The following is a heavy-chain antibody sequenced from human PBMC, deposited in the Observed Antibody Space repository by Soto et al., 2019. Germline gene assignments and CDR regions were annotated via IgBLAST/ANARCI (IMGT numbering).Heavy chain of an antibody. CDR2: SIPIFGTA. V-gene: IGHV1-69*13. Sequence: SVKVVCKASGGTFSSLDICWVRQAPGQGLEWMGGSIPIFGTANDAQKFQGRVTITADESTSTAYMELSSLRSEDTAVYYCAGYCSSTSCYMDVWGQGTTVTVSS. J-gene: IGHJ6*02. CDR1: GGTFSSLD. CDR3: AGYCSSTSCYMDV. D-gene: IGHD2-2*01.